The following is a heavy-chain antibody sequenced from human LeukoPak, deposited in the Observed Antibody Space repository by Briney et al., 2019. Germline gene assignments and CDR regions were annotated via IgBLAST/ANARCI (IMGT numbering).Heavy chain of an antibody. CDR1: GGSISSYY. D-gene: IGHD6-13*01. V-gene: IGHV4-59*01. Sequence: TSETLSLTCTVSGGSISSYYWSWIWQPPGKGLEWIGYIYYSGSTNYNPSLKSRVTISVDTSKNQFSLKLSSVTAADTAVYYCAKGGIAALDYYYYYMDVWGKGTTVTVSS. J-gene: IGHJ6*03. CDR3: AKGGIAALDYYYYYMDV. CDR2: IYYSGST.